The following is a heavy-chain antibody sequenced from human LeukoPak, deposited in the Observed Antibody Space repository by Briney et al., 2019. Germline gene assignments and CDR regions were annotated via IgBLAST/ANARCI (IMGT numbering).Heavy chain of an antibody. CDR1: GFTFTSSA. V-gene: IGHV1-58*02. J-gene: IGHJ4*02. CDR2: IVVGSGNT. CDR3: AASYSSSSSPGY. D-gene: IGHD6-6*01. Sequence: SVKVSCKAPGFTFTSSAMQWVRQARGQRLQSIGWIVVGSGNTNYAQKFQERVTITRDMSTSTAYMELSSLRSEDTAVYYCAASYSSSSSPGYWGQGTLVTVSS.